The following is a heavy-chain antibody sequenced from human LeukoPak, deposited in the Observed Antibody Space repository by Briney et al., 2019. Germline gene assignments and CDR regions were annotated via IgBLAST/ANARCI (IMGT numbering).Heavy chain of an antibody. Sequence: ASVKVSCKASGDTFIINDINWVRQATGQGLEWMGWMNPNSGNTGYAQKFQGRVTMTRNTSITTAYMELTDLRSEDTAVYYCARVTAAGTWTFDIWSQGTTVTVSS. V-gene: IGHV1-8*01. CDR3: ARVTAAGTWTFDI. CDR1: GDTFIIND. CDR2: MNPNSGNT. D-gene: IGHD6-13*01. J-gene: IGHJ3*02.